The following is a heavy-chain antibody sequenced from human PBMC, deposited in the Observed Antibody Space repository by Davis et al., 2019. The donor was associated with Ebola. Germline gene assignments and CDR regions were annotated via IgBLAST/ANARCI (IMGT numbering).Heavy chain of an antibody. Sequence: SGPTLVKPTQTLTLTCTFSGFSLSTTRVGVGWIRQPPGKALEWLALIYWDDDKRYNPSLKSRLTVTRDTSKNQVVLTMTNMDPVDTATYYCAHRFDWNYFDYWGQGTLVTVSS. J-gene: IGHJ4*02. V-gene: IGHV2-5*02. CDR1: GFSLSTTRVG. D-gene: IGHD1-1*01. CDR3: AHRFDWNYFDY. CDR2: IYWDDDK.